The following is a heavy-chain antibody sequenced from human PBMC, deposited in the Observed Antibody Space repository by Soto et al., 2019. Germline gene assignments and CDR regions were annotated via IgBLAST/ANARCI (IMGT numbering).Heavy chain of an antibody. CDR3: ARRVPLLWFGELLRVTGFDP. CDR2: INHSGST. CDR1: GGSFSGYY. D-gene: IGHD3-10*01. J-gene: IGHJ5*02. V-gene: IGHV4-34*01. Sequence: SETLSLTCAVYGGSFSGYYWSWIRQPPGKGLEWIGEINHSGSTNYNPSLKSRVTISVDTSKNQFSLKLSSVTAADTAVYYCARRVPLLWFGELLRVTGFDPWGQGTLVTVSS.